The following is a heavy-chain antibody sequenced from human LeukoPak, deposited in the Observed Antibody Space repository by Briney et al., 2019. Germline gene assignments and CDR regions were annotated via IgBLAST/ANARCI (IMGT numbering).Heavy chain of an antibody. CDR2: INPNSGGT. Sequence: ASVKVSCKASGYTFTGYYMHWVRQAPGQGLEWMGWINPNSGGTNYAQKFQGRVTMTRDTSISTAYMGLSRLRSDDTAVYYCARDHPGRIPDSRFWSGRNYNWFDPWGQGTLVTVSS. CDR1: GYTFTGYY. V-gene: IGHV1-2*02. J-gene: IGHJ5*02. D-gene: IGHD3-3*01. CDR3: ARDHPGRIPDSRFWSGRNYNWFDP.